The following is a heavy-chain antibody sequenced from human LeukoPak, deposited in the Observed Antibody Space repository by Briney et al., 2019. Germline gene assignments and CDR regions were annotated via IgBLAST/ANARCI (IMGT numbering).Heavy chain of an antibody. CDR2: INHSGST. CDR1: GGSFSGYY. CDR3: ARSYSGYDSNFDY. D-gene: IGHD5-12*01. J-gene: IGHJ4*02. V-gene: IGHV4-34*01. Sequence: SETLSLTCAVYGGSFSGYYWSWIRQPPGKGLEWIGEINHSGSTNYNPSLKSRVTISVDTSKNQFSLKLSSVTAADTAVYYCARSYSGYDSNFDYWGQGTLVTVS.